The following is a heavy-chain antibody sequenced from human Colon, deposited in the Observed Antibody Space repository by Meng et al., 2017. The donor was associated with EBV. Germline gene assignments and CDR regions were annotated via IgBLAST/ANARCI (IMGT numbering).Heavy chain of an antibody. CDR1: GFAFSSAW. V-gene: IGHV3-15*01. CDR3: TTDLTLKGPYYNHNDY. D-gene: IGHD3-22*01. Sequence: EVQVVESGGGLVKPGGSLRLSCAASGFAFSSAWMTWVRQAPGKGLEWVGRIKNRNDGGTTDYAAPVRGRFTISRDDSKSTLYLQMTSLESDDTAVYYCTTDLTLKGPYYNHNDYWGQGTLVTVSS. J-gene: IGHJ4*02. CDR2: IKNRNDGGTT.